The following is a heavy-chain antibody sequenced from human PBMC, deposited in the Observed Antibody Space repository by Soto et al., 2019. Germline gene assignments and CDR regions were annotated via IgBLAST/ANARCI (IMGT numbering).Heavy chain of an antibody. CDR3: ARSNYYDSSGPSHFDY. D-gene: IGHD3-22*01. Sequence: SETLSLTCTVSGGSISSGDYYWSWIRQPPGKGLEWIGYIYYSGSTYYNPSLKSRVTISVDTSKNQFSLKLSSVTAADTAVYYCARSNYYDSSGPSHFDYWGQGTLVTVSS. CDR2: IYYSGST. CDR1: GGSISSGDYY. J-gene: IGHJ4*02. V-gene: IGHV4-30-4*01.